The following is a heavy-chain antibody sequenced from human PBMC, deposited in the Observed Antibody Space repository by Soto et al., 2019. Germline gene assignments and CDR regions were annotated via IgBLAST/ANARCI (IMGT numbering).Heavy chain of an antibody. CDR1: GGSISSSRYY. D-gene: IGHD2-2*02. CDR2: IYYIGIP. CDR3: ARQLYRNYGMDF. Sequence: AETLAITCPVSGGSISSSRYYWGWIRQPPVKVLDLIGSIYYIGIPYYNPSLKSRVTISVNTSKNQFSLKLSSVTAADTALYYCARQLYRNYGMDFWGQWTTVTVSS. J-gene: IGHJ6*02. V-gene: IGHV4-39*01.